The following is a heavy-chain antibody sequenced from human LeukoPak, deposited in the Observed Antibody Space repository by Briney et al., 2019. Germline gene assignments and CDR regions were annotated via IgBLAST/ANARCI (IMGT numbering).Heavy chain of an antibody. V-gene: IGHV1-46*01. CDR1: GYTFTSYY. D-gene: IGHD3-10*01. CDR3: ARASSDFGELFP. CDR2: INPSSGST. J-gene: IGHJ5*02. Sequence: ASVKVSCKASGYTFTSYYMHWVRQATGQGLEWMGIINPSSGSTSYTQKFQGRVTMTRDTSTSTVYMDLSSLRSEDTAVYYCARASSDFGELFPWGQGTLVTVSS.